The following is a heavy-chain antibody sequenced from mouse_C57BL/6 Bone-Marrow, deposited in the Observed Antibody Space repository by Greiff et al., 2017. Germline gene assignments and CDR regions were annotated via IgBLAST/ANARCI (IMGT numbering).Heavy chain of an antibody. J-gene: IGHJ1*03. D-gene: IGHD1-1*01. Sequence: EASGIDFSRYWMSWVRRAPGKGLEWIGEINPDSSTINYATSLKDKFIISRDNAKNTLYLQMSKVRSEDTALYYCARQGYGSTFWYFDVWGTGTTVTVSS. CDR2: INPDSSTI. V-gene: IGHV4-1*01. CDR1: GIDFSRYW. CDR3: ARQGYGSTFWYFDV.